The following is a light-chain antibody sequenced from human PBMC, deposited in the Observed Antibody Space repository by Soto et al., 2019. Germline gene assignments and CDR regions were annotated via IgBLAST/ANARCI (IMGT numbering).Light chain of an antibody. CDR3: QQYNNWLSIT. CDR1: QSVSSN. V-gene: IGKV3-15*01. J-gene: IGKJ5*01. CDR2: GAS. Sequence: EIVMTQSPATLSVSPGDRATLSCRASQSVSSNLAWYQQKPGQAPKLLIYGASTRPTGIPARFSGSGSGTEFTLTISSLQSEDFAVYYCQQYNNWLSITFGQGTRLEIK.